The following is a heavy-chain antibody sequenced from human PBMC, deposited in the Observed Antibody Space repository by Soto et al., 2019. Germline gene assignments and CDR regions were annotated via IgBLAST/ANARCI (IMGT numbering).Heavy chain of an antibody. Sequence: GVLRLSCAASGFIFSDYSMSWVRQSPGKGLEGVANIKQDGGEEDYVDSVKGRLTISRDNAKXXXXXXXXXXXXXXXXXYYCYYESRGPTKYRAFDFWGQGTMVTVSS. CDR3: YYESRGPTKYRAFDF. CDR1: GFIFSDYS. V-gene: IGHV3-7*01. CDR2: IKQDGGEE. J-gene: IGHJ3*01. D-gene: IGHD3-22*01.